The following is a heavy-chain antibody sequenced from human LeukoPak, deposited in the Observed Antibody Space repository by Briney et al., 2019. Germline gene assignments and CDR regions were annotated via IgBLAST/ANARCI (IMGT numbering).Heavy chain of an antibody. CDR2: ISGSGGST. Sequence: PGGSLRLSCAASGFTFSSYAMSWVRQAPGKGLEWVSAISGSGGSTYYADSVKGRFTISRDNSKNTLYLQMNSLRAEDTAIYYCATYRQVLLPFESWGQGTLVTVSS. CDR1: GFTFSSYA. V-gene: IGHV3-23*01. CDR3: ATYRQVLLPFES. D-gene: IGHD2-8*02. J-gene: IGHJ4*02.